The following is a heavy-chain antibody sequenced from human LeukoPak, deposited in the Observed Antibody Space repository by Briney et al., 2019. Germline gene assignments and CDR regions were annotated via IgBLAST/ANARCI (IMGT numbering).Heavy chain of an antibody. CDR3: ARDRRAAGDYYYYYMDV. D-gene: IGHD1-1*01. CDR2: IKQDGSEK. J-gene: IGHJ6*03. V-gene: IGHV3-7*01. Sequence: PGGSLRLSCAASGFTFSSYWVSWVRQAPGKGLGWVANIKQDGSEKYYVDSVKGRFTISRDNAKNSLYLQMNSLRAEDTAVYYCARDRRAAGDYYYYYMDVWGKGTTVTVSS. CDR1: GFTFSSYW.